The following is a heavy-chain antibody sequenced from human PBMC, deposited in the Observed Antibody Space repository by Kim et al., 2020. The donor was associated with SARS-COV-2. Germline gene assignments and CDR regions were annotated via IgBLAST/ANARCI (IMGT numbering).Heavy chain of an antibody. D-gene: IGHD3-16*01. CDR2: ITKSSTTI. V-gene: IGHV3-48*02. J-gene: IGHJ3*02. CDR3: VRDRMGGAFDM. CDR1: GFTFSAYD. Sequence: GGSLRLSCATSGFTFSAYDMNWVRQAPGKGREWRSFITKSSTTIYYADSVEGRFTISRDNAKNSLFLQMNSLRDEDTALYYCVRDRMGGAFDMWGQGTMVTVSS.